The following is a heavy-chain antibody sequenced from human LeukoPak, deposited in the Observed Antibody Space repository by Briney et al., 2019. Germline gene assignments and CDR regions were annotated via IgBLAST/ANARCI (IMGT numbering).Heavy chain of an antibody. CDR2: ISYDGGIE. Sequence: GGSLRLSCAASGFIFSNHAFHWVRQAPGKGLEWVALISYDGGIEHYADSVRGRFTIYRANSKNTVYLHMSSLRPEDTAIYYCARDTEPRFDHWGQGALVTVSS. D-gene: IGHD4-11*01. CDR1: GFIFSNHA. V-gene: IGHV3-30*04. J-gene: IGHJ4*02. CDR3: ARDTEPRFDH.